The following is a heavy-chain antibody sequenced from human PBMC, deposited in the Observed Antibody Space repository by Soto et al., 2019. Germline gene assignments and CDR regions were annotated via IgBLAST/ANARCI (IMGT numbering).Heavy chain of an antibody. J-gene: IGHJ5*02. V-gene: IGHV4-31*03. Sequence: QVQLQESGPGLVKPSQTLSLTCTVSGGSISSGGYYWSWIRQHPGKGLEWIGYIYYSGSTYYNPSLKSRVTISVDTSKNQFPLKLSSVTAADTAVYYCARDWGPYCSGGSCYPAWGQGTLVTVSS. CDR2: IYYSGST. CDR3: ARDWGPYCSGGSCYPA. D-gene: IGHD2-15*01. CDR1: GGSISSGGYY.